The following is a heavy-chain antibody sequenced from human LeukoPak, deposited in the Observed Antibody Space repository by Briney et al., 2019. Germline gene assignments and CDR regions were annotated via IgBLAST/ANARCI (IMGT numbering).Heavy chain of an antibody. CDR3: ARVTRRRTTGEIFGRYLDS. D-gene: IGHD3-10*01. CDR1: GGSFSGYL. Sequence: SETLSLTCGVYGGSFSGYLWTWIRQSPGQGLEWIGEISSGGNSNENPSLKSRVSISVDTSKSQFSLKLNSVTAADTGVYYCARVTRRRTTGEIFGRYLDSRGPGSLVRVSS. V-gene: IGHV4-34*01. CDR2: ISSGGNS. J-gene: IGHJ4*01.